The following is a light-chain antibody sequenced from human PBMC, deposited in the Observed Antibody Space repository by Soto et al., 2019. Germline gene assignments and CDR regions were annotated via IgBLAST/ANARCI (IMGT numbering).Light chain of an antibody. J-gene: IGKJ4*01. CDR2: AAS. CDR3: QKYDSAPLT. V-gene: IGKV1-27*01. CDR1: QGISVY. Sequence: DIQMTQSPSSLSASVGDRVTITCRASQGISVYLAWYQQKPGKVPKLLIYAASTLQSRVPSRFSGSGSGTDFTLNISSLQPEDFATYYCQKYDSAPLTFGGGKKVELK.